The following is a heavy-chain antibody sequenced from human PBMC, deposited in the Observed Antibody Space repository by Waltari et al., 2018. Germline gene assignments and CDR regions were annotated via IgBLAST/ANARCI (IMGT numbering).Heavy chain of an antibody. J-gene: IGHJ4*02. V-gene: IGHV4-39*07. Sequence: QLQLQESGPRLVKPSETLSLSCTVSGGPISSNPYYWVWIRQPPGKGLEWIGSIYYSGSTYYNPPLKSGVTIAVDTAKTQVSLKLTSVSAADTAVYYCARVSVGAFDYWGQGILVTVSS. CDR1: GGPISSNPYY. D-gene: IGHD1-26*01. CDR3: ARVSVGAFDY. CDR2: IYYSGST.